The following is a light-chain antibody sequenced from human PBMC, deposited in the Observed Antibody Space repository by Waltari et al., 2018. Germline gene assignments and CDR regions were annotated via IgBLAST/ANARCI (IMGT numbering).Light chain of an antibody. Sequence: IQMSQSPCSLSASVGDRVTITCRASQGISSYLNWYQQKPGKAPKLLIYYANSLASGVPSRFSGSGSGTEFTLTISSLQPEDFATYYCQQGNSNPLTFGGGTKVEIK. J-gene: IGKJ4*01. CDR3: QQGNSNPLT. CDR2: YAN. CDR1: QGISSY. V-gene: IGKV1-13*02.